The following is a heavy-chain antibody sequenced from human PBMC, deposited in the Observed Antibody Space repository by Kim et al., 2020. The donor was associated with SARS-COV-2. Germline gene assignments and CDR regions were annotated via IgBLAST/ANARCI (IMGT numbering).Heavy chain of an antibody. D-gene: IGHD4-17*01. CDR1: GFTFSSYG. V-gene: IGHV3-33*01. Sequence: GGSLRLSCAASGFTFSSYGMHWVRQAPGKGLEWVAVIWYDGSNKYYADSVKGRFTISRDNSKNTLYLQMNSLRAEDTAVYYCARDGYGDQRLDYYYGMDVWGQGTTVTVSS. CDR3: ARDGYGDQRLDYYYGMDV. J-gene: IGHJ6*02. CDR2: IWYDGSNK.